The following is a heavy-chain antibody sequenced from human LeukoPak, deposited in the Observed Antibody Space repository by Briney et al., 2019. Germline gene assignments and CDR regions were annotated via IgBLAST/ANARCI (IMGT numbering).Heavy chain of an antibody. J-gene: IGHJ4*02. CDR3: AKAYYGDSYDY. D-gene: IGHD3-3*01. Sequence: GGSLRLSCAASGLPFSTNAMTWVRKAPGKGLEWVSAISGSGVTTYYADSVKGRFTISRDNSRNTLYLQMNSLRAEDTAVYYCAKAYYGDSYDYWGQGTLVTVSS. CDR2: ISGSGVTT. V-gene: IGHV3-23*01. CDR1: GLPFSTNA.